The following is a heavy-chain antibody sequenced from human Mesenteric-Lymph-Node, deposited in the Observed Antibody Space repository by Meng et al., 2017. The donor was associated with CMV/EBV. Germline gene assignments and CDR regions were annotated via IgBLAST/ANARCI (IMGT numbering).Heavy chain of an antibody. V-gene: IGHV1-46*01. CDR3: ARDSAKFGELSPFDY. J-gene: IGHJ4*02. Sequence: ASVKVSCKASGYTFTSYYMHWVRQAPGQGLEWMGIINPSGGSTSYAQKFQGRVTMTRDTSTSTVYMELSSLRSEDTAVYYCARDSAKFGELSPFDYWGQGTLVTVPQ. CDR1: GYTFTSYY. D-gene: IGHD3-10*01. CDR2: INPSGGST.